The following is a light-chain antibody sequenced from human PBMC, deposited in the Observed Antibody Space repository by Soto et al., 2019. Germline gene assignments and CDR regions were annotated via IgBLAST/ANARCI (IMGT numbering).Light chain of an antibody. CDR1: QDIRDA. J-gene: IGKJ4*01. Sequence: GDRVTITCRASQDIRDALGWYQQKPGKAPKLLIFAASTLQSGVPSRFSGSGSGTEFTLTISSLQPDDFATYYCQQYDNLPLTFGGGTKVDIK. V-gene: IGKV1-17*01. CDR2: AAS. CDR3: QQYDNLPLT.